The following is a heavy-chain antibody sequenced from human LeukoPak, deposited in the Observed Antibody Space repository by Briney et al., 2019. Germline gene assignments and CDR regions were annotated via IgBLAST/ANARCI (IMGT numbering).Heavy chain of an antibody. V-gene: IGHV4-34*01. CDR2: INHSGST. D-gene: IGHD4-17*01. CDR1: GFTFSDNY. CDR3: ARRLRPFDY. J-gene: IGHJ4*02. Sequence: GSLRLSCAASGFTFSDNYMSWIRQPPGKGLEWIGEINHSGSTNYNLSLKSRVTISVDTSKNQFSLKLSSVTAADTAVYYCARRLRPFDYWGQGTLVTVSS.